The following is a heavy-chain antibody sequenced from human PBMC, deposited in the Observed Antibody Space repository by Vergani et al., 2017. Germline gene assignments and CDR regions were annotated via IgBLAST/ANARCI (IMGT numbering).Heavy chain of an antibody. CDR3: ARVNTETNGHLYYYYYMDV. J-gene: IGHJ6*03. CDR2: IDHTGRP. CDR1: GGSFTSYH. Sequence: QVQLQQWGGGLLKPSETLSLTCVVNGGSFTSYHWTWIRQSPGEGVECVGDIDHTGRPDYNPSPKSRLTMSVDKSRNQFSLTLNSVTATDTAIYFCARVNTETNGHLYYYYYMDVWAQGTAVTVS. D-gene: IGHD4-11*01. V-gene: IGHV4-34*01.